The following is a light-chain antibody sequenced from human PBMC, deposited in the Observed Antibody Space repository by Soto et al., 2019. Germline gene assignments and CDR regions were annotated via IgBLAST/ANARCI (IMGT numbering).Light chain of an antibody. V-gene: IGKV1-27*01. CDR3: QKYNGPPRA. J-gene: IGKJ1*01. Sequence: EMTQSPSSLSAPVRDRVTVTCRASQGISNYLAWYQQKPGKVPKLLIYAASTLQSWVPSRFSGSGAGTDVPLTISSLQPEDVATYYCQKYNGPPRAFGQGTKVEI. CDR2: AAS. CDR1: QGISNY.